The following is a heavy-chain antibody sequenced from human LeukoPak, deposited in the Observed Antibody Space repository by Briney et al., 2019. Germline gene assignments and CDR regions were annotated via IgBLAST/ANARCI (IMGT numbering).Heavy chain of an antibody. CDR3: ATGVNWNDFKDY. J-gene: IGHJ4*02. Sequence: ASVKVSCKVSGYTLTELSMHWVRQAPGKGLEWMGGFDPEDGETIYAQKFQGRVTMTEDTSTDTAYMELSSLRSEDTAVYYCATGVNWNDFKDYWGQGTLVTVSS. V-gene: IGHV1-24*01. CDR1: GYTLTELS. CDR2: FDPEDGET. D-gene: IGHD1-1*01.